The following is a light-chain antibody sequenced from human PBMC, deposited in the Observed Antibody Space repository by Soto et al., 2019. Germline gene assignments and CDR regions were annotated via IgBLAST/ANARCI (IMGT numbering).Light chain of an antibody. CDR2: DVS. CDR1: SSDVSGYNY. CDR3: CSYAGSYSYV. V-gene: IGLV2-11*01. J-gene: IGLJ1*01. Sequence: QSALTQPRSVSGSPGQSVTISCTGTSSDVSGYNYVSWYQQHPGKAPKVMIYDVSQRPSGVPDRFSGSKSDNTASLTISGLQAEDEADYYCCSYAGSYSYVFGTGTKLTVL.